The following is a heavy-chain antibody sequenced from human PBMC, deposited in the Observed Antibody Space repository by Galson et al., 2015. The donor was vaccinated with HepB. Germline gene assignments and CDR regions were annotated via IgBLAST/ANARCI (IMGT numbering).Heavy chain of an antibody. V-gene: IGHV3-30*04. CDR1: GFTFSSYA. CDR3: ARARATVTTPTSGMDV. Sequence: SLRLSCAASGFTFSSYAMHWVRQAPGKGLEWVAVISYDGSNKYYADSVKGRFTISRDNSKNTLYLQMNSLRAEDTAVYYCARARATVTTPTSGMDVWGQGTTVTVSS. D-gene: IGHD4-17*01. J-gene: IGHJ6*02. CDR2: ISYDGSNK.